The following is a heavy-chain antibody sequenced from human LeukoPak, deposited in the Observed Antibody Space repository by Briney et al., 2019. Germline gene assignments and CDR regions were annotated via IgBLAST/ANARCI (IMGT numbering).Heavy chain of an antibody. V-gene: IGHV1-69*01. J-gene: IGHJ5*02. CDR2: IIPIFGTA. Sequence: SVKVSCKASGGTFSSYAISWVRQAPGQGLEWMGGIIPIFGTANYAQKFQGRVTITADESTSTAYMELSSLRSEDTAVYYCAASRGANNWFDPWGQGTLVTVSS. CDR3: AASRGANNWFDP. CDR1: GGTFSSYA. D-gene: IGHD1-26*01.